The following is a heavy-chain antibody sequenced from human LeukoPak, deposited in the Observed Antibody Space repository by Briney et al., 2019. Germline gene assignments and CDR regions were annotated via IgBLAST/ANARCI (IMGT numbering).Heavy chain of an antibody. V-gene: IGHV3-23*01. CDR2: ISESGSTT. D-gene: IGHD2-8*02. Sequence: GGSLRLSCAASGFTFSTYAMSWVRQAPGKGLEWVSGISESGSTTYYADSVKGRFTISRDNFKSTLYLQMNSLRAEDTAVYYCAKDPSTSWYWYFQHWGQGTLVTVSS. CDR3: AKDPSTSWYWYFQH. CDR1: GFTFSTYA. J-gene: IGHJ1*01.